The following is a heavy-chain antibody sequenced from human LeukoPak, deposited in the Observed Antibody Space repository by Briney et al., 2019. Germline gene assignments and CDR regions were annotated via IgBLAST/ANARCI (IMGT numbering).Heavy chain of an antibody. V-gene: IGHV1-18*01. CDR2: ISAYNGNT. Sequence: ASVKVSCKASGYTFTSCGISWVRQAPGQGLEWMGWISAYNGNTNYAQKLQGRVTMTTDTSTSTAYMELRSLRSDDTAVYYCARGLCTNGVCYTPSQFDYWGQGTLVTVSS. J-gene: IGHJ4*02. CDR1: GYTFTSCG. D-gene: IGHD2-8*01. CDR3: ARGLCTNGVCYTPSQFDY.